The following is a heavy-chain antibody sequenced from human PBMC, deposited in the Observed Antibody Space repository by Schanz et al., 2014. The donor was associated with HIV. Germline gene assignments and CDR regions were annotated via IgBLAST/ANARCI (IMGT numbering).Heavy chain of an antibody. Sequence: QVQLVESGGGVVQPGGSLRLSCAASGFTFSSYAMTWVRQAPGKGLEWVSYISNSGSTKYYADSGKGRFTISRDNAKNSLYLQMNSLRAEDTAVYYCARAPDIVVYYFDYWGQGTLVTVSS. CDR3: ARAPDIVVYYFDY. CDR2: ISNSGSTK. V-gene: IGHV3-11*01. D-gene: IGHD2-2*01. CDR1: GFTFSSYA. J-gene: IGHJ4*02.